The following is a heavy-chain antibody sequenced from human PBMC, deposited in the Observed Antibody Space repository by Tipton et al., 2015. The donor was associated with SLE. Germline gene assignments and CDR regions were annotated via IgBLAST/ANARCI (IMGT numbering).Heavy chain of an antibody. Sequence: TLSLTCTVSGYSISSGYYWGWIRQPPGKGLEWIGSIYYSGSTYYNPSLKSRVTISVDTSKNQFSLKLSSVTTADTAVYYCARGGHRGYSSGASDYWGQGALVTVSS. CDR1: GYSISSGYY. D-gene: IGHD6-19*01. J-gene: IGHJ4*02. CDR3: ARGGHRGYSSGASDY. V-gene: IGHV4-38-2*02. CDR2: IYYSGST.